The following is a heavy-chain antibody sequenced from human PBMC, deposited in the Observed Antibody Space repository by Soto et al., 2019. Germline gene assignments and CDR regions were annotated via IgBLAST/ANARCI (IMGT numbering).Heavy chain of an antibody. J-gene: IGHJ4*02. CDR1: GFTVSSNY. D-gene: IGHD6-19*01. V-gene: IGHV3-53*01. CDR2: IYTGGYT. Sequence: EVQLVESGGGLIQPGGSLRLSCTASGFTVSSNYMSWVRQAPGKGLEWVSVIYTGGYTYYADSVKGRFTISGDNSKNTLSLQMNSLRAEDTAVYFCARGRIAVAGHYSFDLWGQGTLVTVSS. CDR3: ARGRIAVAGHYSFDL.